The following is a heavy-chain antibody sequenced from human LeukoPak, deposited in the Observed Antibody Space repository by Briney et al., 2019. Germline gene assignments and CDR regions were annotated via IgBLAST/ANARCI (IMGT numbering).Heavy chain of an antibody. V-gene: IGHV4-59*01. J-gene: IGHJ6*02. CDR2: IYYSGST. CDR3: ARVLVPAAIDYYYYGMDV. CDR1: GGSISSYY. D-gene: IGHD2-2*02. Sequence: NASETLSLTCTVSGGSISSYYWSWIRQPPGKGLEWIGYIYYSGSTNYNPSLKSRVTISVDTSKNQFSLKLSSVTAADTAVYYCARVLVPAAIDYYYYGMDVWGQGTTVTVSS.